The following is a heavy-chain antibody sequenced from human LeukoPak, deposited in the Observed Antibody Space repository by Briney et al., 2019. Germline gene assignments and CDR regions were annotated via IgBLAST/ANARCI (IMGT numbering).Heavy chain of an antibody. D-gene: IGHD3-16*02. CDR1: GFTFSSYS. Sequence: GGSLRLSCAASGFTFSSYSMSWVRQAPGKGLEWVSAISGSGGSTYYADSVKGRFTISRDNSKNTLYLQMNSLRAEDTAVYYCAKDRGKYYDYVWGSYRPEYFQHWGQGTLVTVSS. CDR2: ISGSGGST. CDR3: AKDRGKYYDYVWGSYRPEYFQH. V-gene: IGHV3-23*01. J-gene: IGHJ1*01.